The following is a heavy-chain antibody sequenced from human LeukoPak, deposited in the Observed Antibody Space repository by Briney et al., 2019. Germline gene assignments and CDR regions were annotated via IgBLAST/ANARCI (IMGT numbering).Heavy chain of an antibody. D-gene: IGHD5-24*01. CDR1: GFTFSSYS. J-gene: IGHJ6*03. CDR3: ARDGYNPALYYMDV. Sequence: GRSLRLSCAVSGFTFSSYSMHWVRQAPGKGLEWVALISYHGSNKYYADSVKGRFTISRDNSKNTLYLQMNSLRAEDSAVFYCARDGYNPALYYMDVWGKGTTVTVSS. CDR2: ISYHGSNK. V-gene: IGHV3-30*04.